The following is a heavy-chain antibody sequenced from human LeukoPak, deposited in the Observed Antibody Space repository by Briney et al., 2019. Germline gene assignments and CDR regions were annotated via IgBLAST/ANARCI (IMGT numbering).Heavy chain of an antibody. CDR3: ARQGGGFWYFDL. CDR1: GGSISSYY. J-gene: IGHJ2*01. CDR2: IYYSGST. V-gene: IGHV4-59*08. Sequence: PSETLSLTCTVSGGSISSYYWSWIRQPPGKGLEWIGYIYYSGSTNYNPSLKGRVPISVDTSKNQFSLKLSSVTAADTAVYYCARQGGGFWYFDLWGRGTLVTVSS. D-gene: IGHD6-25*01.